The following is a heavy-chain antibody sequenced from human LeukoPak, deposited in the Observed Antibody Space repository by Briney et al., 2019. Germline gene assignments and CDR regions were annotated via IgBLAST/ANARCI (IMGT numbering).Heavy chain of an antibody. Sequence: GGSLRLSCAASGFTFSSYAMHWVRQAPGKGLEWVAVISYDGSNKYYADSVKGRFTISRDNSKNTLYLQMNSLRAEDTAVYYCATTVVRGYYYYYMDVWGKGTTVTVSS. CDR3: ATTVVRGYYYYYMDV. D-gene: IGHD4-23*01. CDR2: ISYDGSNK. CDR1: GFTFSSYA. J-gene: IGHJ6*03. V-gene: IGHV3-30-3*01.